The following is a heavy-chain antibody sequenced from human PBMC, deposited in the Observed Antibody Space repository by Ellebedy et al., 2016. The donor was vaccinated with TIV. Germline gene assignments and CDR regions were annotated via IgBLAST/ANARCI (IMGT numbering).Heavy chain of an antibody. CDR3: ARGTSKGVVGAQYYFDY. D-gene: IGHD2-15*01. J-gene: IGHJ4*02. CDR2: ISADGSLK. CDR1: GFTITPYG. Sequence: GESLKISXAASGFTITPYGMHWVRQAPGKGLDWVAVISADGSLKRYADSVKGRFTIARNNSDNMLYLQMDSLRAEDTAVYFCARGTSKGVVGAQYYFDYWGQGTLVTVSS. V-gene: IGHV3-30*03.